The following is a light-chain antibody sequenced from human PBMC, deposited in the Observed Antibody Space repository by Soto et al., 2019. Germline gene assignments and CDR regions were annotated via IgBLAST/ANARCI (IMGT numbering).Light chain of an antibody. V-gene: IGKV3-11*01. Sequence: EIVLTQSPATLSLSPGERATLSCRASQSVSSYLAWYQQKPGQAPRLLIYDASNRATRIPARFSGSGSGTDFTLTISSLEPEDFAVYYCQQRSNWPPYTFGGGTKVEIK. CDR3: QQRSNWPPYT. J-gene: IGKJ4*01. CDR2: DAS. CDR1: QSVSSY.